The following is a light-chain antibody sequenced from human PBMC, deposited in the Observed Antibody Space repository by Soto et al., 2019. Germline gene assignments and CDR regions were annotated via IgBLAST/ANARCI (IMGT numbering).Light chain of an antibody. CDR1: QYIHNY. Sequence: DIPMTQSPSTLSASVGDRVTITCRASQYIHNYLAWYQQKTGEAPKLLIYEAANLESGVPSRFSGSGTGTEFTLTISSLQPDDFATYYCQQSNNYPWTFGQGTRVEI. CDR2: EAA. CDR3: QQSNNYPWT. J-gene: IGKJ1*01. V-gene: IGKV1-5*03.